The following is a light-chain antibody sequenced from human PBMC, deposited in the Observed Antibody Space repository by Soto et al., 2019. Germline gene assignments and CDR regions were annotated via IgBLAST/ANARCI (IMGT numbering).Light chain of an antibody. V-gene: IGKV1-16*01. CDR1: QAISNY. Sequence: DIQMTQSPSSLSASVGDRVTFNCRASQAISNYVAWFQQKPGEAPKSLVFATSTLQSGVPSRFCGSGSQTDFTLTITNVQPEDFATYFCQQYHSLPLTFGPGT. CDR3: QQYHSLPLT. CDR2: ATS. J-gene: IGKJ3*01.